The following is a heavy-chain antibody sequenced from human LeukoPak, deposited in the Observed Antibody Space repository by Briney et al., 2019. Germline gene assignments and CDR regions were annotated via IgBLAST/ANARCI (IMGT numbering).Heavy chain of an antibody. V-gene: IGHV4-39*01. CDR1: GGSISSSSHY. D-gene: IGHD2-2*01. Sequence: PSETLSLTCTVSGGSISSSSHYWGWIRQPPGKGLEWIGSMYYSGGTYYNPSLKSRVTISIDTSRNQFSLKLNSVTAADTAVYYCARLVRYCSTNSCYLFDYWGQGTLVTVSS. CDR3: ARLVRYCSTNSCYLFDY. J-gene: IGHJ4*02. CDR2: MYYSGGT.